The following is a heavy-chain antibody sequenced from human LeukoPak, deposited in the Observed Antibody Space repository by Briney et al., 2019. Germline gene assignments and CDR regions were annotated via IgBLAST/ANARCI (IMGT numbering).Heavy chain of an antibody. D-gene: IGHD2-2*02. Sequence: SETLSLTCAVYGGSFSGYYRRWIRQPPGKGLEWIGEINHSGSTNYNPSLKSRVTISVDTSKNQFSLKLSSVTAADTAVYYCARGGHCSSTSCYKYYFDYWDQGTLVTVSS. CDR3: ARGGHCSSTSCYKYYFDY. J-gene: IGHJ4*02. V-gene: IGHV4-34*01. CDR1: GGSFSGYY. CDR2: INHSGST.